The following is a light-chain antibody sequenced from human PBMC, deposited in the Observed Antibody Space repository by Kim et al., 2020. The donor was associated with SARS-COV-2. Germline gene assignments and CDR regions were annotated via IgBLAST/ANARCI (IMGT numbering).Light chain of an antibody. Sequence: DIHMTQSPSTLSASVGDRVTIACRASQSVSGWLAWYQHKPGKPPALLMRDGSSLESGVPSRFSGSGSGTEFTLTISSLQPDDFATYYCKQYHSHSPHMFGQGTKLEIK. CDR1: QSVSGW. J-gene: IGKJ2*01. CDR2: DGS. V-gene: IGKV1-5*01. CDR3: KQYHSHSPHM.